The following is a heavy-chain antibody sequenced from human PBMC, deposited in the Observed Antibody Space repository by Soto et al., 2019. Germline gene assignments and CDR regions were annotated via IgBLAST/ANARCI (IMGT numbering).Heavy chain of an antibody. V-gene: IGHV3-21*01. Sequence: PXESLRLSGAASGFTCRRKSMNWVRQAPGKGLEWVSSISSTTNYLYYADSMKGRFTVSRDNAKNSVYLDMNSLSAEDTAVYYCARECEDLTSNFDYWGQGTLVTVSS. CDR2: ISSTTNYL. CDR3: ARECEDLTSNFDY. J-gene: IGHJ4*02. CDR1: GFTCRRKS.